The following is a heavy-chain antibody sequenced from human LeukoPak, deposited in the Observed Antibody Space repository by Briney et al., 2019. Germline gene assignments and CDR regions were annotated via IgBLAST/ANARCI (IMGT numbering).Heavy chain of an antibody. CDR3: AKDRAHKQQLALATDY. CDR2: ISGSGGST. CDR1: GFTFSSYA. Sequence: GGSLRLSCAAPGFTFSSYAMSWVRQAPEKGLEWVSAISGSGGSTYYAESVKGRFTISRDNSKNTLYLQMNSLRAEDTAVYYCAKDRAHKQQLALATDYWGQGTLVTVSS. D-gene: IGHD6-13*01. V-gene: IGHV3-23*01. J-gene: IGHJ4*02.